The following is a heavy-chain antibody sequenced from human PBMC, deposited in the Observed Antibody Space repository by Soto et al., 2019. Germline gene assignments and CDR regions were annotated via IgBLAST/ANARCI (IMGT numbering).Heavy chain of an antibody. CDR3: ARDRIAAAAHYFDY. D-gene: IGHD6-13*01. CDR2: INAGNGNT. Sequence: ASVKVSCEASGYTFTSYAMHWVRQAPGQRLEWMGWINAGNGNTKYSQKFQGRVTITRDTSASTAYMELSSLRSEDTAVYYCARDRIAAAAHYFDYWGQGTLVTVSS. V-gene: IGHV1-3*01. J-gene: IGHJ4*02. CDR1: GYTFTSYA.